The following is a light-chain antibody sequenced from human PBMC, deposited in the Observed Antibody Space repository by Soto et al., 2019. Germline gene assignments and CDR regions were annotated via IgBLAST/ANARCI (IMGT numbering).Light chain of an antibody. CDR1: QSIGSG. V-gene: IGKV3-15*01. Sequence: EIVMTQSPVTLSVSPGERVTLSCRASQSIGSGLAWYHQAPGQAPRLLIYGASTRATGIPARFSGSGSGTEFTLTISSLQSEDFAVYYCQQYNNWLYTFGQGTKVDIK. J-gene: IGKJ2*01. CDR2: GAS. CDR3: QQYNNWLYT.